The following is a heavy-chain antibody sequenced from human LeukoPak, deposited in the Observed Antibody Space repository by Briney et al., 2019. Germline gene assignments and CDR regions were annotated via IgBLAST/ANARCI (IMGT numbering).Heavy chain of an antibody. CDR3: ARPRGYKQADAFDI. CDR1: GGSISSSSYY. D-gene: IGHD5-24*01. J-gene: IGHJ3*02. CDR2: IYYSGST. V-gene: IGHV4-61*05. Sequence: SETLSLTCTVSGGSISSSSYYWSWIRQPPGKGLEWIGYIYYSGSTNYNPSLKSRVTISVDTSKNQFSLKLSSVTAADTAVYYCARPRGYKQADAFDIWGQGTMVTVSS.